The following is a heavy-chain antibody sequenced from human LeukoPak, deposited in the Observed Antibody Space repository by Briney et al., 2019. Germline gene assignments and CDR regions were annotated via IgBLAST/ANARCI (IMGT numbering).Heavy chain of an antibody. CDR1: GDSSSSSIYY. CDR2: IDYSGST. V-gene: IGHV4-39*07. Sequence: SETLSLTCAVSGDSSSSSIYYWGWIRQPPGKGLEWIGSIDYSGSTYYNPSLKSRVTISIDTSKNQFSLKLNSVTAADTAVYYCARVGSEFDYWGQGTLVTVSS. CDR3: ARVGSEFDY. J-gene: IGHJ4*02.